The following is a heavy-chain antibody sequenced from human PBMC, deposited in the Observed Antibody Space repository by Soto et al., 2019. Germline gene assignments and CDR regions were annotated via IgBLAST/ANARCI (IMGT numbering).Heavy chain of an antibody. CDR2: ISSSSSYI. D-gene: IGHD6-13*01. V-gene: IGHV3-21*01. J-gene: IGHJ4*02. CDR1: GFTFSSYS. Sequence: EVQLVESGGGLVKPGGSLRLSCAASGFTFSSYSMNWVRQAPGKGLEWVSSISSSSSYIYYADSVKGRFTISRDNAKNSLYLQMNSLRAEDTAVYYCAREGGTEQLVDYWGQGTLVTVSS. CDR3: AREGGTEQLVDY.